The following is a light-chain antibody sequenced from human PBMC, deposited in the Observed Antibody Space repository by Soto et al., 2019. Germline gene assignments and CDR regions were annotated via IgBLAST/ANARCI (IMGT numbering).Light chain of an antibody. V-gene: IGLV2-14*01. CDR2: EVS. CDR1: SSDVGGYNY. Sequence: ALTQPASVSGSPGQSITISCTGTSSDVGGYNYVSWYQHHPGKAPKLMIYEVSNRPSGFSDRFSGSKSGNTASLTISGLQAEDEADYHCSSYTSSRTLVFGTGTKVTVL. CDR3: SSYTSSRTLV. J-gene: IGLJ1*01.